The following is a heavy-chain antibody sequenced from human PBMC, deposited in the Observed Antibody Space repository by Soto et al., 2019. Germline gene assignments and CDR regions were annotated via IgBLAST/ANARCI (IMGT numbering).Heavy chain of an antibody. CDR3: ARDGLHYYDSSGYPALDY. J-gene: IGHJ4*02. V-gene: IGHV3-33*01. D-gene: IGHD3-22*01. Sequence: GGSLRLSCAASGFTFSSYGMHWVRQAPGKGLEWVAVIWYDGSNKYYADSVKGRFTISRDNSKNTLYLQMNSLRAEDTAVYYCARDGLHYYDSSGYPALDYWGQGTLVTVSS. CDR2: IWYDGSNK. CDR1: GFTFSSYG.